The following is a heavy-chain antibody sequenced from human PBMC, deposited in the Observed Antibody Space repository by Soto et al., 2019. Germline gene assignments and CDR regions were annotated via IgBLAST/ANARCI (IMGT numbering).Heavy chain of an antibody. CDR2: IIPILGIA. D-gene: IGHD2-21*01. Sequence: QVQLVQSGAEVKKPGSSVKVSCKASGGTFSSHTISWVRQAPGQGLEWMGRIIPILGIANYAQKFQGRVTITADKSTSTAYMELSSLRSEDTAVYYCARSCGGDCSDTDYWGQGTLVTVSS. CDR3: ARSCGGDCSDTDY. CDR1: GGTFSSHT. J-gene: IGHJ4*02. V-gene: IGHV1-69*02.